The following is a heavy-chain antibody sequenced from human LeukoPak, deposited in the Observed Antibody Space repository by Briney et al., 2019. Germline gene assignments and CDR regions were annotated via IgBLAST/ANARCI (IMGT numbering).Heavy chain of an antibody. V-gene: IGHV4-59*12. CDR1: GGSISSYY. CDR2: IYYSGST. D-gene: IGHD3-22*01. Sequence: SETLSLTCTVSGGSISSYYWSWIRQPPGKGLEWIGYIYYSGSTNYNPSLKSRVTISVDTSKNQFSLKLSSVTAADTAVYYCARAPGVGVGGYYYYMDVWGKGTTVTISS. J-gene: IGHJ6*03. CDR3: ARAPGVGVGGYYYYMDV.